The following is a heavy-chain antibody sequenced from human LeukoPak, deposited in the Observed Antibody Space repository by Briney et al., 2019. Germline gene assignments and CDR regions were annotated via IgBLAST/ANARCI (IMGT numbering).Heavy chain of an antibody. D-gene: IGHD4-17*01. Sequence: RSGGSLRLSCAASGFTFSTYWMHWVRQAPGKRLVWVSRINSDGSSTRYADSVKGRFTISRDNAKNTLYLQMNSLRAEDTAVYYCARDLRTTGAFDIWGQGTMVTVSS. J-gene: IGHJ3*02. CDR2: INSDGSST. V-gene: IGHV3-74*01. CDR1: GFTFSTYW. CDR3: ARDLRTTGAFDI.